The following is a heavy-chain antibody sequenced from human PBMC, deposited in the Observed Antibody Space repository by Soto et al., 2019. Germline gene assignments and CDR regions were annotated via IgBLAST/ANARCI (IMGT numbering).Heavy chain of an antibody. Sequence: SVKVSCKASGDTFSTYTISWVRQAPGQGLEWMGGIIPIFGTANYAQKFQGRVTITADESTTTANMELSSLTSEDTAVYYCAKNLIAARPDFSGDLLTYYLYGMDVWGQGTTVTVSS. CDR1: GDTFSTYT. J-gene: IGHJ6*02. V-gene: IGHV1-69*13. CDR2: IIPIFGTA. D-gene: IGHD6-6*01. CDR3: AKNLIAARPDFSGDLLTYYLYGMDV.